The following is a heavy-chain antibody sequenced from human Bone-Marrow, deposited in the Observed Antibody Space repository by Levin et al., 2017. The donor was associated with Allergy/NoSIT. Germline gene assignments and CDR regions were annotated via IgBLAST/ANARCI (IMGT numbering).Heavy chain of an antibody. V-gene: IGHV3-23*01. J-gene: IGHJ1*01. CDR3: ANNWWSSSSEYFQH. Sequence: PGESLKISCATSGFTFSTYAMSWVRQAPGKGLEWVSTISGSGERTFYADSVKGRFTISRDNFENTLFLEMNNLGADDTAVYYCANNWWSSSSEYFQHWGQGTLATVSS. CDR2: ISGSGERT. D-gene: IGHD6-6*01. CDR1: GFTFSTYA.